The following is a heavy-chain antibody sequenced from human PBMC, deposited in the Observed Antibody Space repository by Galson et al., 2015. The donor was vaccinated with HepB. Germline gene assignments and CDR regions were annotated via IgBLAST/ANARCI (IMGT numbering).Heavy chain of an antibody. D-gene: IGHD1-26*01. V-gene: IGHV3-21*01. CDR2: ISSSSSYI. J-gene: IGHJ6*02. CDR3: ARDDRARRDSGKYYSLYGMDV. CDR1: GFTFSSYS. Sequence: SLRLSCAASGFTFSSYSMNWVRQAPGKGLEWVSSISSSSSYIYYADSVKGRFTISRDNAKNSLFLQMKSLRDEDTAVYYCARDDRARRDSGKYYSLYGMDVWGQGTTVTVSS.